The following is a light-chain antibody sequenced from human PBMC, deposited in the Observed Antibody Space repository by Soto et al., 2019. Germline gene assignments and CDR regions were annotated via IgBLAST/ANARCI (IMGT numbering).Light chain of an antibody. J-gene: IGLJ2*01. V-gene: IGLV2-14*01. CDR1: SSYVGGYNY. CDR2: DVS. Sequence: SALTQPASVSGSPGQSITISCTGTSSYVGGYNYVSWYQQHPGKAPKLMIYDVSNRPSGVSNRFSGSKSGNTASLTISGLQAEDEADYYCSSYTSSSYVVFGGGTKVTVL. CDR3: SSYTSSSYVV.